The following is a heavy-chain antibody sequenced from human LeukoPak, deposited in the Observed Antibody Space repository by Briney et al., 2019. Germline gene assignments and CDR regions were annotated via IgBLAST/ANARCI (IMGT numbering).Heavy chain of an antibody. CDR1: GYTFTSYD. CDR3: ARRRGRAPFLFDY. V-gene: IGHV1-8*01. D-gene: IGHD3-16*01. J-gene: IGHJ4*02. Sequence: GASVKVSCKASGYTFTSYDINWVRQATGQGLEWMGWMNTNSGNTGYAQKFQGRVTMTRNTSISTAYMELSSLRSEDTAVYYCARRRGRAPFLFDYWGQGTLVTVSS. CDR2: MNTNSGNT.